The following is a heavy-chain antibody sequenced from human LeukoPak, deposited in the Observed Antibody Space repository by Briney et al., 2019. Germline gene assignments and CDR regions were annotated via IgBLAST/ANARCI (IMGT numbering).Heavy chain of an antibody. J-gene: IGHJ4*02. V-gene: IGHV1-46*01. Sequence: ASVKVSCKASGYTFTTYYMHWVRQAPGQGLKWMGIINPSGGSTTYAQKFQGRVTMTRDTSTSTVYMELSSPRSEDTAVFFCARAFTVRSRIDYWGQGTLVTVSS. CDR1: GYTFTTYY. D-gene: IGHD4-11*01. CDR2: INPSGGST. CDR3: ARAFTVRSRIDY.